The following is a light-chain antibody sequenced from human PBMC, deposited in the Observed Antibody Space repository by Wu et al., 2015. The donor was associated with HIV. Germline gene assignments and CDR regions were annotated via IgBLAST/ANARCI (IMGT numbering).Light chain of an antibody. Sequence: DIQMTQSPSSLSASVGDRVIITCRASQSISTYLNWYQQKPRKAPKLLIYAASILQSGVPSRFSGSGSGTDFTPTISSLQPEDFATYSCQQSYNTPFTFGPGTKVDIK. CDR2: AAS. V-gene: IGKV1-39*01. CDR3: QQSYNTPFT. CDR1: QSISTY. J-gene: IGKJ3*01.